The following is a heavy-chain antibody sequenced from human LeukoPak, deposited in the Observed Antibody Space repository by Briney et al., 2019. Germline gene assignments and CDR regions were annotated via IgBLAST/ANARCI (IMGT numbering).Heavy chain of an antibody. D-gene: IGHD4-17*01. CDR1: GGSISSGGYS. J-gene: IGHJ6*02. Sequence: SGTLSLTCAVSGGSISSGGYSWSWIRQPPGKGLEWIGYIYHSGSTYYNPSLKSRVTISVDRSKNQFSLKLSSVTAADTAVYYCARFYGAPYYGMDVWGQGTTVTVSS. CDR3: ARFYGAPYYGMDV. CDR2: IYHSGST. V-gene: IGHV4-30-2*01.